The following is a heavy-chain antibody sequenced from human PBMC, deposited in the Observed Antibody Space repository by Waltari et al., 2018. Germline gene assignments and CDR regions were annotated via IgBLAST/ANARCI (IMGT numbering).Heavy chain of an antibody. J-gene: IGHJ4*02. V-gene: IGHV1-2*06. CDR3: ARARYYYDSSGYLHFDY. D-gene: IGHD3-22*01. Sequence: QVQLVQSGAEVKKPGASVKVSCKASGYTFTSSYMHWVRQAPGQGLEWMGRINPNSGGTNYAQKFQGRVTMTRDTSISTAYMELSRLRSDDTAVYYCARARYYYDSSGYLHFDYWGQGTLVTVSS. CDR2: INPNSGGT. CDR1: GYTFTSSY.